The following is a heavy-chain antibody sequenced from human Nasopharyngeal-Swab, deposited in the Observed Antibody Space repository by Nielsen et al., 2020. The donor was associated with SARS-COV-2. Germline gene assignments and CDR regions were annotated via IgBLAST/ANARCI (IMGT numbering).Heavy chain of an antibody. CDR3: ARRYFDSLYGMDV. CDR1: GGSISSYY. CDR2: MYYSGIT. Sequence: GSLRPSCTVSGGSISSYYWSWIRQPPGKGLGGIGYMYYSGITKYNPSLKSRDTISVDRSKNQFSLRLSSVTAADTAVYYCARRYFDSLYGMDVWGQGTTVTVSS. J-gene: IGHJ6*02. D-gene: IGHD3-9*01. V-gene: IGHV4-59*01.